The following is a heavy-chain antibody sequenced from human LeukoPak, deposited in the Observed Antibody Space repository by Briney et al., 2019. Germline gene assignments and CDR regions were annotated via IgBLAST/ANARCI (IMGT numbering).Heavy chain of an antibody. CDR2: ILSTGDT. J-gene: IGHJ4*02. CDR1: GFTFSYYD. Sequence: GGSLRLSCAASGFTFSYYDMHWVRQATGQGLEWVSTILSTGDTYYAGSVKGRFTISRENAKNSLYLQMNGLRAGDTAVYYCARATEGFDYWGQGTLVTVSS. V-gene: IGHV3-13*04. CDR3: ARATEGFDY.